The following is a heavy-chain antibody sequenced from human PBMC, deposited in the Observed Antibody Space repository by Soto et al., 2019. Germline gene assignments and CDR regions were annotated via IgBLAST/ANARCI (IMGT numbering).Heavy chain of an antibody. V-gene: IGHV4-39*01. CDR1: GGSVYSNGHY. J-gene: IGHJ4*02. CDR3: GKILVGATGHTDADS. Sequence: SETLSLTCIVSGGSVYSNGHYWGWIRQPPGKGLEWIGSIDNNGVTNYNSSLKSRVTISRDTSKNQFSLRLTSVTAADTAVYYCGKILVGATGHTDADSWGPGTLVTVFS. CDR2: IDNNGVT. D-gene: IGHD2-15*01.